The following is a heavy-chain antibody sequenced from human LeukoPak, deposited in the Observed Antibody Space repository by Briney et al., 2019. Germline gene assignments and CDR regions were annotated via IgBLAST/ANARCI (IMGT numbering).Heavy chain of an antibody. CDR3: ARDQYYYGSGSYYNPLDY. D-gene: IGHD3-10*01. CDR2: ISSSSSTI. Sequence: PGGPLRLSCAASGFTFSSYSMNWVRQAPGKGLEWVSYISSSSSTIYYADSVKGRFTISRDNAKNSLYLQMNSLRDEDTAVYYCARDQYYYGSGSYYNPLDYWGQGTLVTVSS. CDR1: GFTFSSYS. V-gene: IGHV3-48*02. J-gene: IGHJ4*02.